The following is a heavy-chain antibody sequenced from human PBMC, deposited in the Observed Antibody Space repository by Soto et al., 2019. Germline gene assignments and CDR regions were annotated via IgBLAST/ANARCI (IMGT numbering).Heavy chain of an antibody. CDR1: NSSLGAFH. CDR3: ARSPLSYDYVRQTWREVGDSFDV. V-gene: IGHV4-34*12. D-gene: IGHD3-10*02. Sequence: PSETPSLTCAIYNSSLGAFHWTWIRQPPGKGLEWIGELIHGGSTNYNPSLKSRVTFSLDTSKSQFSLHVMSVTAADTAVYYCARSPLSYDYVRQTWREVGDSFDVWGRGTSVTVSS. CDR2: LIHGGST. J-gene: IGHJ3*01.